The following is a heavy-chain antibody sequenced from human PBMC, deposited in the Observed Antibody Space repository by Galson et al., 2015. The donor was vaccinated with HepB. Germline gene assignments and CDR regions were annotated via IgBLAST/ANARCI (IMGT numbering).Heavy chain of an antibody. CDR2: ISGSGGST. J-gene: IGHJ4*02. CDR1: GFTLSRYA. V-gene: IGHV3-23*01. D-gene: IGHD1-1*01. CDR3: ATSIPVPTTSGLSDIPY. Sequence: SLRLSCAASGFTLSRYAVSWVRQAPGKGLEWVSSISGSGGSTYYADSVKGRLTISRDSSKNTLYLQMNSLRAEDTALFYCATSIPVPTTSGLSDIPYWGQGTLVTVSS.